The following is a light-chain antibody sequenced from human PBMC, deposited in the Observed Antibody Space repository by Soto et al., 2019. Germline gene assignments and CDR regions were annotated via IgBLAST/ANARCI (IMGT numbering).Light chain of an antibody. V-gene: IGLV3-21*04. CDR3: QVWDSSSDHSYV. CDR2: YDS. J-gene: IGLJ1*01. CDR1: NIGSKS. Sequence: SYELTQAPSVSVAPGKTARITCGGNNIGSKSVHWYQQKPGQAPVLVIYYDSDRPSGIPERFSGSNSGNTATLTISRVEAGDEADYYCQVWDSSSDHSYVFGTGTKVTVL.